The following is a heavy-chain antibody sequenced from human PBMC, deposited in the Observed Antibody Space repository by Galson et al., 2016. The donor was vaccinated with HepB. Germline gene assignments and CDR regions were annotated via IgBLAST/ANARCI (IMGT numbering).Heavy chain of an antibody. CDR2: ISGGGDST. Sequence: SLRLSCAASGFAFSSYALSWVRQAPGKGLEWVSAISGGGDSTHYTDSEKGRFTISRDNSKNTVFLQMNSLRADDTAVYYCAQMGLSLDHWGQGTLVTASS. J-gene: IGHJ4*02. CDR1: GFAFSSYA. D-gene: IGHD1-26*01. CDR3: AQMGLSLDH. V-gene: IGHV3-23*01.